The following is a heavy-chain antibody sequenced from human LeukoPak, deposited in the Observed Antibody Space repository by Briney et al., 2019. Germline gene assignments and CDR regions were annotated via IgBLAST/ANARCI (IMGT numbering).Heavy chain of an antibody. CDR2: ISPSGDIT. V-gene: IGHV3-23*01. CDR3: AKDDAWLRFGE. D-gene: IGHD3-10*01. CDR1: GFTFSNHG. Sequence: PGGSLRLSCAASGFTFSNHGMNWVRPAPGKGLEWVSGISPSGDITYYADSVKGRFTISRDNSKNTLYLEVISLTAEDTAVYYCAKDDAWLRFGEWSQGTLVTVSS. J-gene: IGHJ4*02.